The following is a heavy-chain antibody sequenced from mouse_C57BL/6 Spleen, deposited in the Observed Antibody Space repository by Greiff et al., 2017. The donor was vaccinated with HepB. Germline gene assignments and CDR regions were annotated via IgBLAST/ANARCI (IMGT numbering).Heavy chain of an antibody. CDR1: GYSITSGYY. J-gene: IGHJ2*01. CDR2: ISYDGSN. D-gene: IGHD2-1*01. CDR3: ARRGYGNDY. Sequence: DVKLQESGPGLVKPSQSLSLTCSVTGYSITSGYYWNWVRQFPGNKLEWMGYISYDGSNNYNPSLKNRISITRDTSKNHVFLKLNSVTTEDTATYYCARRGYGNDYWGQGTTLTVSS. V-gene: IGHV3-6*01.